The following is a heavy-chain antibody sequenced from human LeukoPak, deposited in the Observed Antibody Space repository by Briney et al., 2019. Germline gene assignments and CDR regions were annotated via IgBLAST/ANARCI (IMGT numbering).Heavy chain of an antibody. J-gene: IGHJ4*02. D-gene: IGHD1-26*01. CDR3: ARDRELLPHSDY. Sequence: ASVKVSCKASGYTFTGYYMHWVRQAPGQGLEWMGWINPNSGGTNYAQKFQGRVTMTRDTSISTAYMELSRLRSDDTAVYYCARDRELLPHSDYWGQGTLVTVSS. V-gene: IGHV1-2*02. CDR1: GYTFTGYY. CDR2: INPNSGGT.